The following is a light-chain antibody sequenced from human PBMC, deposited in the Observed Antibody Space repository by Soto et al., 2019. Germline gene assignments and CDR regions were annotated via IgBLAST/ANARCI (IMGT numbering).Light chain of an antibody. CDR3: QQYNSWPLT. Sequence: EIVMTQSPATLSVSPGERATLSCRASHSVSSRLAWYQQKPGQAPRLLLYGASTRATGLPARFSGSGSGTEFTLTISSLQSEDFAVYYCQQYNSWPLTFGGGTKVEIK. J-gene: IGKJ4*01. V-gene: IGKV3-15*01. CDR2: GAS. CDR1: HSVSSR.